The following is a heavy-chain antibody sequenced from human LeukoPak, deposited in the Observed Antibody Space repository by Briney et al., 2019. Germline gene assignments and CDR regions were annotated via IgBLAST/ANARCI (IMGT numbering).Heavy chain of an antibody. CDR3: AREDIAVAGTFDY. CDR1: GFTFSSYS. J-gene: IGHJ4*02. V-gene: IGHV3-21*04. D-gene: IGHD6-19*01. CDR2: ISSSSSYI. Sequence: GGSLRLSCAASGFTFSSYSMNWVCQAPGKGLEWVSSISSSSSYIYYADSVKGRFTISRDNAKNSLYLQMNSLRAEDTALYYCAREDIAVAGTFDYWGQGTLVTVSS.